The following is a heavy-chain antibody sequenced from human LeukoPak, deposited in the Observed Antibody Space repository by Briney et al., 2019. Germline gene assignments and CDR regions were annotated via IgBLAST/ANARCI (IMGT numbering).Heavy chain of an antibody. Sequence: GASVKVSCKASGYTFTGYYLHWVRQAPGQGLEWMGRINPNSGGTNYAQKFQGRVTMTRDTSISTAYMELSRLRSDDTAMYYCARDGSPFYDSSGYYYEVYWGQGTPVTVSS. J-gene: IGHJ4*02. D-gene: IGHD3-22*01. CDR2: INPNSGGT. CDR1: GYTFTGYY. V-gene: IGHV1-2*06. CDR3: ARDGSPFYDSSGYYYEVY.